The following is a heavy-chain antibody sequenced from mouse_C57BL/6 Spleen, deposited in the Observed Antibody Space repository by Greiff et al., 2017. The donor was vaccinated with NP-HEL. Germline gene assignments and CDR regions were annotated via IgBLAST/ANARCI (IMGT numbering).Heavy chain of an antibody. V-gene: IGHV5-17*01. Sequence: EVKLVESGGGLVKPGGSLKLSCAASGFTFSDYGMHWVRQAPEKGLEWVAYISSGSSTIYYADTVKGRFTISRDNAKNTLFLQMTSLRSEDTAMYYCARSCPGSYFDVWGTGTTVTVSS. CDR3: ARSCPGSYFDV. CDR1: GFTFSDYG. J-gene: IGHJ1*03. CDR2: ISSGSSTI.